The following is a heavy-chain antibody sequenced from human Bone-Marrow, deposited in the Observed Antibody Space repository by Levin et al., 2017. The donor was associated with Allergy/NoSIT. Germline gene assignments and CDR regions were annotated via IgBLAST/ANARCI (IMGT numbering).Heavy chain of an antibody. J-gene: IGHJ6*02. Sequence: GGSLRLSCAASGFTISSNYMSWVRQAPGKGLEWVSVNYSGGSTYYADSVKGRFTISRDNSKNTLYLQMNSLRAEDTAVYYCARSTWRSSSFPSEGSNYYYYYGMDGWGQGTTVTVSS. CDR3: ARSTWRSSSFPSEGSNYYYYYGMDG. D-gene: IGHD6-6*01. V-gene: IGHV3-53*01. CDR2: NYSGGST. CDR1: GFTISSNY.